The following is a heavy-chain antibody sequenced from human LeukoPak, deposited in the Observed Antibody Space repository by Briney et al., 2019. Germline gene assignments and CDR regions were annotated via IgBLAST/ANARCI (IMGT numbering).Heavy chain of an antibody. Sequence: ASVKVSCKASGYIFPSYGISWVRQAPGQGLEWMGWISAYNGNTKYAQKLQGRVTMTTDTSTSTAYMELRSLRSDDTAVFYCARTAGPYYYDSSGYEGYFDCWGQGTLVTVSS. J-gene: IGHJ4*02. CDR3: ARTAGPYYYDSSGYEGYFDC. CDR2: ISAYNGNT. CDR1: GYIFPSYG. V-gene: IGHV1-18*01. D-gene: IGHD3-22*01.